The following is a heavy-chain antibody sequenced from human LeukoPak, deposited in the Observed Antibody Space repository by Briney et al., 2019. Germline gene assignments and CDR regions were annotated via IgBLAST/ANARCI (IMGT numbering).Heavy chain of an antibody. Sequence: GGSLRLSCAASGMTFSDHWMHWVRQVPGKGPVWVSLIKTDGRTTIYADSVKGRFTISRDNGKSTLYLQMNSLRAEDTAIYYCTTGPSYGYEWWGQGTVVTVSS. J-gene: IGHJ1*01. CDR3: TTGPSYGYEW. CDR1: GMTFSDHW. V-gene: IGHV3-74*01. CDR2: IKTDGRTT. D-gene: IGHD3-16*01.